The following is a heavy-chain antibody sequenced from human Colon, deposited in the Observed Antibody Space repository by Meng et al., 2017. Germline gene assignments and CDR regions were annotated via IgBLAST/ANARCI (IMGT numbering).Heavy chain of an antibody. CDR2: INHGGST. Sequence: QVHLQQWGAGLLKPSETLSPSCGVSGGSFFSNHFWSWFRQTPGNGLEWIGQINHGGSTNYNPSLMSRVTIFVDMSKSQFSLNLTSVTAADTALYYCARAYITRLRRNWFDPWGQGTLVTVSS. CDR1: GGSFFSNHF. D-gene: IGHD3-10*01. J-gene: IGHJ5*02. CDR3: ARAYITRLRRNWFDP. V-gene: IGHV4-34*01.